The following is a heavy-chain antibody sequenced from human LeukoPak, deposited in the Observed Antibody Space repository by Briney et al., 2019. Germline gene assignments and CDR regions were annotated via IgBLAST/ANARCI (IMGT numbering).Heavy chain of an antibody. CDR2: ISGGGDAT. V-gene: IGHV3-23*01. Sequence: EGSLRLSCAASDFSFITYAMSWVRQAPGKGLEWVSTISGGGDATYYADSVKGRFTISRDNSKNTLYLQMNSLRVEDTAVYYCAGSDTIGYTPREWDYWYFDLWGRGTLVTVSS. D-gene: IGHD3-16*02. J-gene: IGHJ2*01. CDR3: AGSDTIGYTPREWDYWYFDL. CDR1: DFSFITYA.